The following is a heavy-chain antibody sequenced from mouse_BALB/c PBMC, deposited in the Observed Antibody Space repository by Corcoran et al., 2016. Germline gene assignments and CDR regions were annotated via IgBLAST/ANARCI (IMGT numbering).Heavy chain of an antibody. CDR2: INPYNGGT. J-gene: IGHJ4*01. Sequence: EVQLQQSGPELVKPGASMKRSGKASGYSFTGYTMNWVKQSHGKNLELIGLINPYNGGTSYNQKFKGKATLTVDKASSTAYMELLSLTAEDSSVDYCAGGMDYWGQGTSVTVSS. CDR3: AGGMDY. V-gene: IGHV1-18*01. CDR1: GYSFTGYT.